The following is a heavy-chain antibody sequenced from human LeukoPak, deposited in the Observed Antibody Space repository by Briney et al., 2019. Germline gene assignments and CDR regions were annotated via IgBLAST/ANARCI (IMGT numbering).Heavy chain of an antibody. CDR2: IYYSGST. J-gene: IGHJ2*01. D-gene: IGHD2-21*01. V-gene: IGHV4-59*08. CDR3: AGRDLFYWYFDL. CDR1: GGSISSYC. Sequence: SETLSLTCTVSGGSISSYCWSWIRQPPGKGLEWIGYIYYSGSTNYNPSLKSRVTISVDTSKNQFSLKLSSVTAADTAVYYCAGRDLFYWYFDLWGRGTLVTVSS.